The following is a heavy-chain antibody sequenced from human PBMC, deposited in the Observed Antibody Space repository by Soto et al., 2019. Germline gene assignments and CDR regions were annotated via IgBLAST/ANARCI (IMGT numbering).Heavy chain of an antibody. V-gene: IGHV1-18*01. D-gene: IGHD6-13*01. CDR2: ISAYNGNT. CDR3: ARDCAAAGPFNY. CDR1: RYTFTTYG. Sequence: DSVKVSCNASRYTFTTYGISWVRQAPGQGLEWMGSISAYNGNTNHAQKLQGRATITTDTPTSTAYIRLRSLRSHDTPVSYRARDCAAAGPFNYCGQGSLVTVSA. J-gene: IGHJ4*02.